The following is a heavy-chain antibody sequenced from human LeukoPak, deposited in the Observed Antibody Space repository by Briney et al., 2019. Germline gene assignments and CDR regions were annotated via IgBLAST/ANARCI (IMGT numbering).Heavy chain of an antibody. J-gene: IGHJ4*02. V-gene: IGHV3-30*18. CDR1: GFTFSSYG. CDR2: ISYDGSNK. Sequence: GGSLRLSCAASGFTFSSYGMHWVRQAPGKGLEWVAVISYDGSNKYYADSVKGRFTISRDNSKNTLYLQMNSLRAEDTAVYYCAKVRVGGATGYYFDYWGQGTLVTVSS. D-gene: IGHD1-26*01. CDR3: AKVRVGGATGYYFDY.